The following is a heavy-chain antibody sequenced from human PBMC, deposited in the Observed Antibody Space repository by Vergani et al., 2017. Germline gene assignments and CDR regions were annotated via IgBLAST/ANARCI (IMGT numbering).Heavy chain of an antibody. J-gene: IGHJ4*02. CDR1: GFTFSSAW. Sequence: EVQPVESGGGLVKPGGSLRLSCTTSGFTFSSAWMSWVRQAPGKGLEWVARIRPKTDGETTDYAAPVKGRFTISRDDSKNTLYLQMNSLKTEDTAVYYCTKPTKWELRYYLDYWGQGTRVTVSS. CDR2: IRPKTDGETT. V-gene: IGHV3-15*01. CDR3: TKPTKWELRYYLDY. D-gene: IGHD3-9*01.